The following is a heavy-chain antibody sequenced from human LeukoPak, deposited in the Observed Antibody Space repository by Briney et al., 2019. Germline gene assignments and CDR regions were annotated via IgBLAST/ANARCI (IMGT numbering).Heavy chain of an antibody. J-gene: IGHJ5*02. V-gene: IGHV4-59*08. CDR2: IYYSRST. D-gene: IGHD3-16*01. Sequence: SETLSLTCTVSGGSISSYYWSWIRQPPGKGLEWIGSIYYSRSTNYNPSLKSRVTISVDTSKNQFSLKLSSVTAADTAVYYCAGLLGSSWFDPWGQGTLVTVSS. CDR3: AGLLGSSWFDP. CDR1: GGSISSYY.